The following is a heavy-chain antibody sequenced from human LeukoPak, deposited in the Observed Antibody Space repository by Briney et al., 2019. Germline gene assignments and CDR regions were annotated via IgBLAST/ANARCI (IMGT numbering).Heavy chain of an antibody. CDR1: DYTFTSYG. D-gene: IGHD3-16*02. CDR2: ISAYNGNT. Sequence: GASVKVSCKASDYTFTSYGISWVRQAPGQGLEWMGWISAYNGNTNYAQKLQGRVTMTTDTSTSTAYMELRSLRSDDTAVYYCARAQSYPYYDYVWGSYRTRYFDYWGQGTLVTVSS. V-gene: IGHV1-18*01. J-gene: IGHJ4*02. CDR3: ARAQSYPYYDYVWGSYRTRYFDY.